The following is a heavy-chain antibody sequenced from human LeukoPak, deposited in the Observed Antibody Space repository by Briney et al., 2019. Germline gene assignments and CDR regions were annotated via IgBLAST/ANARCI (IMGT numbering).Heavy chain of an antibody. D-gene: IGHD3-10*01. Sequence: ASVKVSCKASGYTFTNYYIHWVRQAPGQGLEWMGMINPSGGRTTYAKKFQGRVTMTRDTSTNTVYTELSSLRSDDTAVYCCARDYYGGHNLYNFDLWGQGTRVIVSS. V-gene: IGHV1-46*01. J-gene: IGHJ4*02. CDR1: GYTFTNYY. CDR2: INPSGGRT. CDR3: ARDYYGGHNLYNFDL.